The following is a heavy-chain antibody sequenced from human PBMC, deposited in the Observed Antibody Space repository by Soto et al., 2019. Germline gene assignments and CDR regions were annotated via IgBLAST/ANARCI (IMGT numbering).Heavy chain of an antibody. Sequence: ASVKVSCKTSGYTFTDFYMHWVRQAPGQGLEWLGRINPKSGGTSTAQKFQGWVTMTTDTSISTASMELTRLTSDDTAIYYCARGDSTDCSNGVCSFFYNHDMDVWGQGTTVTVSS. CDR3: ARGDSTDCSNGVCSFFYNHDMDV. J-gene: IGHJ6*02. CDR2: INPKSGGT. CDR1: GYTFTDFY. V-gene: IGHV1-2*04. D-gene: IGHD2-8*01.